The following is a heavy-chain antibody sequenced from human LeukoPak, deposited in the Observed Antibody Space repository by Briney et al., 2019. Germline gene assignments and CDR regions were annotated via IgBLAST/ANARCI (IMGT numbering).Heavy chain of an antibody. CDR1: GGSISSSSYY. CDR2: IYYSGST. CDR3: ARRLLTVTTPPFDY. D-gene: IGHD4-17*01. V-gene: IGHV4-39*01. Sequence: SETLSLTCTVSGGSISSSSYYWGWIRPPPGKGLEWIGSIYYSGSTYYNPSLKSRVTISVDTSKNQFSLKLSSVTAADTAVYYCARRLLTVTTPPFDYWGQGTLVTVSS. J-gene: IGHJ4*02.